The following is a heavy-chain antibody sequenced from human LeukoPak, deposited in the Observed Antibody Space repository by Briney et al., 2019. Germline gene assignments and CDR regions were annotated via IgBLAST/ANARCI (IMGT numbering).Heavy chain of an antibody. CDR3: ARDRDYDFWSGYWPDAFDI. CDR1: GFIFSNYA. V-gene: IGHV3-23*01. D-gene: IGHD3-3*01. Sequence: GGSLRLSCAASGFIFSNYAMSWVRQAPGKGLEWVSAISGSGGSTDYADSVKGRFTISRDNAKNSLYLQMNSLRAEDTAVYYCARDRDYDFWSGYWPDAFDIWGQGTMVTVPS. J-gene: IGHJ3*02. CDR2: ISGSGGST.